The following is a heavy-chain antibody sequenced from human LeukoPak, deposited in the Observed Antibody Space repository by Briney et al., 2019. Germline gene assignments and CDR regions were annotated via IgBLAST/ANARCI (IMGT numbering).Heavy chain of an antibody. V-gene: IGHV3-21*01. CDR1: GFTFSGYG. CDR2: ISSSSSYI. J-gene: IGHJ4*02. Sequence: GRSLRLSCAASGFTFSGYGMHWVRQAPGKWLEWVSSISSSSSYIYYADSVRGRFTISRDNAKNSLYLQMNSLRAEDTAVYYCASLYLVAIHWGQGTLVTVSS. D-gene: IGHD5-12*01. CDR3: ASLYLVAIH.